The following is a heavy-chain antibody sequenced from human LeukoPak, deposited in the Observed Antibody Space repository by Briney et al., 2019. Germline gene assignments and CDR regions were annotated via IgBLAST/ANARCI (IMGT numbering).Heavy chain of an antibody. CDR3: ARGIDFWSGTDY. J-gene: IGHJ4*02. Sequence: GPVKGSCKASGNTFTSYDINWGRQATGQGLEWMGWINPKSGNTGYAQKFQGRVNMTRNTSLSTAYMELSSLRSEDTAVYYCARGIDFWSGTDYWGQGTLVTVSS. D-gene: IGHD3-3*01. CDR2: INPKSGNT. CDR1: GNTFTSYD. V-gene: IGHV1-8*01.